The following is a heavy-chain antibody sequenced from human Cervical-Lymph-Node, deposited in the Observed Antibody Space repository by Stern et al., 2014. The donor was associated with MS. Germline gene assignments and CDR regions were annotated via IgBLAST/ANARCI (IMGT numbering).Heavy chain of an antibody. Sequence: QVQLVESESEVKKPGSSVKVSCKPSGDTFSSYALSWVRQAPGQGLEWVGGLIPFFGATRYGQRFQGRVTITPEESTGTAFMELSNLTSDDTAVYYCALRRSYYVYWGQGTLITVSS. D-gene: IGHD4-11*01. CDR1: GDTFSSYA. CDR2: LIPFFGAT. V-gene: IGHV1-69*01. J-gene: IGHJ4*02. CDR3: ALRRSYYVY.